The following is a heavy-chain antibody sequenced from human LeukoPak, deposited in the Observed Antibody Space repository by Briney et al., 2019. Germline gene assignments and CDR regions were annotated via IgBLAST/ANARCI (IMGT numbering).Heavy chain of an antibody. CDR1: GFTFSSYG. D-gene: IGHD3-9*01. Sequence: GGSLRLSCAASGFTFSSYGMHWVRQAPGKGLEWVAVIWYDGSNKYYADSVKGRFTISRDNSKNTLYLQMDSLRAGDTAVYYCAREKRYYDILTGYYTPDAFDIWGQGTMVTVSS. CDR2: IWYDGSNK. CDR3: AREKRYYDILTGYYTPDAFDI. J-gene: IGHJ3*02. V-gene: IGHV3-33*01.